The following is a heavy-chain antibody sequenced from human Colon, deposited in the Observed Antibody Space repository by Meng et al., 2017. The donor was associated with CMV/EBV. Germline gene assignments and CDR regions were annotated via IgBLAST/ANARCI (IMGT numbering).Heavy chain of an antibody. CDR3: ARVYYYDSSGSYYFDY. D-gene: IGHD3-22*01. CDR2: ISSSSTI. V-gene: IGHV3-48*04. J-gene: IGHJ4*02. Sequence: GESLKISCAASGFTFSSYSMNWVRQAPGKGLEWVSYISSSSTIYYADSVKGRFTIPRDNAKNSLYLQMNSLRAEDTAVYYCARVYYYDSSGSYYFDYWGQGTLVTVSS. CDR1: GFTFSSYS.